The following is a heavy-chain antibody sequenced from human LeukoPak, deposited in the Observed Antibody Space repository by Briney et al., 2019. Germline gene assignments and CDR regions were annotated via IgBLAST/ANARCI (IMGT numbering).Heavy chain of an antibody. CDR3: ARSRVRKPYYDFWSGQYDYFDY. V-gene: IGHV1-69*06. D-gene: IGHD3-3*01. Sequence: GASVKVSCKASGGTFSSYGINWVRQAPGQGLEWMGGIIPIFGTANYAQKFQGRVTITADKSTSTAYMDLSTLRSEDTAVYYCARSRVRKPYYDFWSGQYDYFDYWGQGTLVTVSS. CDR2: IIPIFGTA. CDR1: GGTFSSYG. J-gene: IGHJ4*02.